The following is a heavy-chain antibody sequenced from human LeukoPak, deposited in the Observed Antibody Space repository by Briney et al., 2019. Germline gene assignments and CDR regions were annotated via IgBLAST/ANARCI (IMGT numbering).Heavy chain of an antibody. CDR1: GFTFSTYW. D-gene: IGHD5-24*01. J-gene: IGHJ4*02. CDR2: IKQDGSEK. V-gene: IGHV3-7*01. Sequence: GSLRLSCAASGFTFSTYWMSWVRQAPGKGLQWVANIKQDGSEKYYVDSVKGRFTISRDNAKNSVYLQMNSLRAEDTAVYYCARASGEMAYWDYWGQGTLVIVSS. CDR3: ARASGEMAYWDY.